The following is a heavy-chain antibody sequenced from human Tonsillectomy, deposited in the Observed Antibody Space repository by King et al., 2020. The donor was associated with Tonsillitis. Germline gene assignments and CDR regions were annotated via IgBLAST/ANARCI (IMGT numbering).Heavy chain of an antibody. CDR2: ISNDGINK. J-gene: IGHJ4*02. V-gene: IGHV3-30-3*01. CDR1: GFTFSSFA. Sequence: VQLVESGGGVVQPGRSLRLSCAASGFTFSSFAMHWVRQAPGKGLEWVAVISNDGINKNYADSVKGRFTIRRDNSNKTLSLQMNSLRPEDTALYYCARPPAYYYGSDIYFEFWGQGTLVTVSS. D-gene: IGHD3-10*01. CDR3: ARPPAYYYGSDIYFEF.